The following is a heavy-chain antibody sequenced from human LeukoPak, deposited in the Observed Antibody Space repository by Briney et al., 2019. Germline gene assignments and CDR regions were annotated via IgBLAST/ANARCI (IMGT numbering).Heavy chain of an antibody. CDR1: GGTFSSYA. CDR3: ASDVTIFGVRDYYFDY. CDR2: IIPIFGTA. V-gene: IGHV1-69*05. Sequence: ASVKVSCKASGGTFSSYAISWVRQAPGQGLEWMGRIIPIFGTANYAQKFQGRVTITTDESTSTAYMELSSLRSEDTAVYYCASDVTIFGVRDYYFDYWGQGTLLTVSS. D-gene: IGHD3-3*01. J-gene: IGHJ4*02.